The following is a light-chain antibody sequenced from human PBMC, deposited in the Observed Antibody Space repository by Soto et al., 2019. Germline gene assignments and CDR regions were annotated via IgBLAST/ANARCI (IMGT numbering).Light chain of an antibody. J-gene: IGKJ1*01. CDR3: QQYGTSPRT. CDR2: GAS. V-gene: IGKV3-20*01. CDR1: QSVTSNN. Sequence: EIVLTQSPGTLSLSPGDRATLSCRASQSVTSNNLAWYQQRPGQTPRLFIYGASSRAAGIPDRFSGSGSGTDFTLTISRLEPDDFAVYYCQQYGTSPRTFGQGTKVEIK.